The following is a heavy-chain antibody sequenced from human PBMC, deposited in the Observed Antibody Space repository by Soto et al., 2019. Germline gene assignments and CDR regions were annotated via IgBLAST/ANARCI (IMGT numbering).Heavy chain of an antibody. Sequence: QLQLQESGSGLVKPSQTLSLTCAVSGGSISSGGYSWSWIRQPPGKGLEWIGYIYHSGSTYYNPXRXSGXTISVDRSKNQFSLNLSSVTAADTAVYYCARAPGLWGRGTLVTVSS. V-gene: IGHV4-30-2*01. CDR2: IYHSGST. CDR3: ARAPGL. CDR1: GGSISSGGYS. J-gene: IGHJ2*01.